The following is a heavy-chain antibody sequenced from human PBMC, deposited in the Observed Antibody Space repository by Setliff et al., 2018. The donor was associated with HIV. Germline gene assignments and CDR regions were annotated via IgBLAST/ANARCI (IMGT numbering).Heavy chain of an antibody. CDR3: ARDLYRGAQQLVEGGYFDY. CDR1: DYPFSNFG. Sequence: ASVKVSCKASDYPFSNFGISWVRQAPGQGLEWMAWINVYNGDTSFAQKFQGRVTMTKDTSTGTAYMELSSLRSDDTAVYYCARDLYRGAQQLVEGGYFDYWGQGTLVTVSS. D-gene: IGHD6-13*01. CDR2: INVYNGDT. V-gene: IGHV1-18*01. J-gene: IGHJ4*02.